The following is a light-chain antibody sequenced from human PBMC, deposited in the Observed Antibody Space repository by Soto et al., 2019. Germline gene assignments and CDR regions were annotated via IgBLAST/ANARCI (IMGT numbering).Light chain of an antibody. V-gene: IGLV2-8*01. CDR2: EVS. Sequence: QSVLIQPPSASGSPGQSVTISCTGTSSDVGAYNYVSWYQQYTGKAPKLMIYEVSKRPSGVPDRFYGSKSGKTASLTVSGLQPDDEADYYCTSYAGSDIWVFAGGTQLTVL. CDR3: TSYAGSDIWV. J-gene: IGLJ3*02. CDR1: SSDVGAYNY.